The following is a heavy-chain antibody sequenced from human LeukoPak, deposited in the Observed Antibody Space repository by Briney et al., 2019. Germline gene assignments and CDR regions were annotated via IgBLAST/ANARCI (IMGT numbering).Heavy chain of an antibody. V-gene: IGHV4-59*11. CDR2: IYYSGST. CDR1: GGSISSHY. J-gene: IGHJ5*02. Sequence: PSETLSLACTVSGGSISSHYWSWIRQPPGKGLEWIGYIYYSGSTNYNPSLKSRVTISVDTSKNQFSLKLSSVTAADTAVYYCARVPRVAARNRFDPWGQGTLVTVSS. D-gene: IGHD6-6*01. CDR3: ARVPRVAARNRFDP.